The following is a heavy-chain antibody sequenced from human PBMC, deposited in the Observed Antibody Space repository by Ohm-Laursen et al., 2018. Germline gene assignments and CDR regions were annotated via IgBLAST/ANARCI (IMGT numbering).Heavy chain of an antibody. J-gene: IGHJ4*02. Sequence: ASVKVSCKVSGYTLTSYYMHWVRQAPGQGLEWMGLINSSSGSTRYAQKLQGRVTMTRDTSTSTVYMELSSLRSEDTAVYYCARGFPSSGWYSFDYWGQGTLVTVSS. CDR1: GYTLTSYY. CDR2: INSSSGST. V-gene: IGHV1-46*04. CDR3: ARGFPSSGWYSFDY. D-gene: IGHD6-19*01.